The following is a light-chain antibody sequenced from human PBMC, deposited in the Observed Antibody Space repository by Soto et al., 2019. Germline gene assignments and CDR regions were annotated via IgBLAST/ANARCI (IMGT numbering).Light chain of an antibody. Sequence: EIVLTQSPGTLSLSPGERATLSCRASQTVSSTYLAWYQQKPGQAPRLLIYGASSRATGIPDRFSGSGSGTDFTLTISRLEPEYFVVCYCQQYGRSPPYTFGQGTKLEIK. CDR3: QQYGRSPPYT. V-gene: IGKV3-20*01. J-gene: IGKJ2*01. CDR1: QTVSSTY. CDR2: GAS.